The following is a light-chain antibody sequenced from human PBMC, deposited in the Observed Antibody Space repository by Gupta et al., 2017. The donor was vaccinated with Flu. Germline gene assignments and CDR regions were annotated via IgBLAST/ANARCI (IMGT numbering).Light chain of an antibody. V-gene: IGKV1-39*01. Sequence: PVSLSASVGDRVTISCRASPSIRKYLDWYQQKPGKAPKLLIYAASNLHSGVPARFSGSGSGTEFTLTVSRLEPEDFATYYCHQGYSEPRNFGQGTKVEIK. CDR2: AAS. J-gene: IGKJ2*02. CDR1: PSIRKY. CDR3: HQGYSEPRN.